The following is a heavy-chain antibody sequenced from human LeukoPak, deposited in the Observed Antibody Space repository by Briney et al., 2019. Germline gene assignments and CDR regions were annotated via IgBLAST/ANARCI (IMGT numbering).Heavy chain of an antibody. V-gene: IGHV1-69*04. Sequence: SVTVSCKASGGTFSSYAISWVRQAPGQGLEWMGGIIPILGIANYAQKLQGRVTITADKSTSTAYMELSSLRSEDTAVYYCATCVATGDYYYYYYGMDVWGQGTTVTVSS. J-gene: IGHJ6*02. CDR3: ATCVATGDYYYYYYGMDV. CDR1: GGTFSSYA. CDR2: IIPILGIA. D-gene: IGHD3-10*01.